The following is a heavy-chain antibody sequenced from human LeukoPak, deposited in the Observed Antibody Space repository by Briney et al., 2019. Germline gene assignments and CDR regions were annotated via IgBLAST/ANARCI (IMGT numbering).Heavy chain of an antibody. J-gene: IGHJ3*02. CDR1: GGSISSYY. V-gene: IGHV4-59*08. CDR3: ARRNVLTEGEAFDI. D-gene: IGHD3-16*01. CDR2: IYYSGST. Sequence: KPSETLSLTCAVSGGSISSYYWSWIRQPPGKGLEWIGYIYYSGSTKYNPSLKSRVSISVDTSKNQFSLKLSSVTAADTAVYYCARRNVLTEGEAFDIWGQGTLVTVSS.